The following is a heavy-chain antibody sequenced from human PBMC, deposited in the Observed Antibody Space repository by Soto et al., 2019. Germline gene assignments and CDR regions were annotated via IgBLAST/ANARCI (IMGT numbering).Heavy chain of an antibody. CDR2: TYYRSKWYN. Sequence: PSQAQSLTCALSVDKVSSNSAAWNWFRQSPSRGLEWLGRTYYRSKWYNDYAVSVKSRITINPDTPKNQFSLQLNSVTPEDTAVYYCARDDSNFALDYWGQGTLVTVSS. CDR3: ARDDSNFALDY. V-gene: IGHV6-1*01. CDR1: VDKVSSNSAA. D-gene: IGHD4-4*01. J-gene: IGHJ4*02.